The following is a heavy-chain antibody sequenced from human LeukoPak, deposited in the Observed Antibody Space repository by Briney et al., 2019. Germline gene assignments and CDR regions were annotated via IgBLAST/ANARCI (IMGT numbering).Heavy chain of an antibody. V-gene: IGHV3-23*01. Sequence: GGYLRLSCAASGFTFSSFAMTWVRQAPGKGLEWVSGFDGNGPNTYYADSVKGRWTISRDNSRNTLYLQMNSLRAEDTAVYYCARATIQAAAALSRDYWGQGTLVTVSS. CDR1: GFTFSSFA. J-gene: IGHJ4*02. CDR3: ARATIQAAAALSRDY. D-gene: IGHD6-13*01. CDR2: FDGNGPNT.